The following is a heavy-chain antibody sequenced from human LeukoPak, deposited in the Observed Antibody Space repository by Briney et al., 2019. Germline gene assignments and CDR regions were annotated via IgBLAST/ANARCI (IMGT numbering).Heavy chain of an antibody. CDR1: GGSISSSSYN. Sequence: SETVSLTCIVSGGSISSSSYNWGWIRQPPGKGLEWIGSIYYSGTTYYNPSLKSRLTISVDTSKNQFSLNLSSVTAADTAVYYCARVHQNDYGDYWGQGTLVTVSS. V-gene: IGHV4-39*01. CDR3: ARVHQNDYGDY. J-gene: IGHJ4*02. CDR2: IYYSGTT.